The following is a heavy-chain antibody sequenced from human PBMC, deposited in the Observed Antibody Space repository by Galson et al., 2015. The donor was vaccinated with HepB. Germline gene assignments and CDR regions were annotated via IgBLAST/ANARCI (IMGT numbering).Heavy chain of an antibody. CDR2: ISGSGGST. CDR1: GFTFSRYA. D-gene: IGHD3-10*01. Sequence: SLRLSCAASGFTFSRYAMSWVRQAPGKGLEWVSAISGSGGSTYYADSVKGRFTISRDNSKNTLYLQMNSLRAEDTAVYYCAKTSPSPIEYYYDSGENWYFDLWGRGTLVTVSS. J-gene: IGHJ2*01. CDR3: AKTSPSPIEYYYDSGENWYFDL. V-gene: IGHV3-23*01.